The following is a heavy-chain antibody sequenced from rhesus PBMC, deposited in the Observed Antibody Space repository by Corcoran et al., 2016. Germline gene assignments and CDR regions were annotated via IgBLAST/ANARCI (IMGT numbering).Heavy chain of an antibody. CDR3: ARDPRAAVTHYDH. CDR2: INPYHANT. D-gene: IGHD4-35*01. V-gene: IGHV1S2*01. CDR1: GYIFTDYY. J-gene: IGHJ4*01. Sequence: QGQLVQSGAEVKKPGSSVKVSCKDSGYIFTDYYIHWVRQPPRQGLELMGWINPYHANTKYAQKFQGRVTMTGDTSTTTAYMELSSLRSDDTAVYYCARDPRAAVTHYDHWGQGVLVTVSS.